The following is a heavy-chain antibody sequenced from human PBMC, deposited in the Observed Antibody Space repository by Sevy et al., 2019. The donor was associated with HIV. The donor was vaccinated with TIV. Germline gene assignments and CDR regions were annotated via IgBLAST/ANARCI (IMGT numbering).Heavy chain of an antibody. J-gene: IGHJ5*02. CDR2: IWYDGSNK. D-gene: IGHD1-26*01. Sequence: GGSLRLSCAASGFIFSSYGMHWVRQAPGKGLEWVAVIWYDGSNKNYADSVKGRFSISRDNAKNTLYLQMNSLRAEDTAVYYCARDRSGSYHVSDNWFDPWGQGTLVTVSS. CDR3: ARDRSGSYHVSDNWFDP. CDR1: GFIFSSYG. V-gene: IGHV3-33*01.